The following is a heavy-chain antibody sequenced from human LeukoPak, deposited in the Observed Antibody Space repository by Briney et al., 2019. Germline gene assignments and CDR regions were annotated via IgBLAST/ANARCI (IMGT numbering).Heavy chain of an antibody. V-gene: IGHV4-59*01. CDR3: ARVSVVAGSSTFDY. CDR2: IYYSGST. D-gene: IGHD6-19*01. Sequence: SETLSLTCTVSGGSISSYYWSWIRQPPGKGLEWSGYIYYSGSTNYNPSLKSRVTISVDTSKNQFSLKLTSVTAADTAVYYCARVSVVAGSSTFDYWGQGTLVTVSS. CDR1: GGSISSYY. J-gene: IGHJ4*02.